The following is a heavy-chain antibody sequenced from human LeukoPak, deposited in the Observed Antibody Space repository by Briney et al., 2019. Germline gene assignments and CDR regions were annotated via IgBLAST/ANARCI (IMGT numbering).Heavy chain of an antibody. D-gene: IGHD3-22*01. CDR2: INYSGST. CDR1: GGSISSYY. CDR3: ARTNYYDSSGYYRLYYFDY. Sequence: SETLSLTCTVSGGSISSYYWSWIRQPPGKGLEWIGYINYSGSTNYNPSLKSRVTISEDTSKNQFSLKLRSVTAADTAVYYCARTNYYDSSGYYRLYYFDYWGQGTLVTVSS. V-gene: IGHV4-59*01. J-gene: IGHJ4*02.